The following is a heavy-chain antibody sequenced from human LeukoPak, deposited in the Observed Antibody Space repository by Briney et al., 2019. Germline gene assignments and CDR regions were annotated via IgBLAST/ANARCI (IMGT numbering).Heavy chain of an antibody. CDR3: ARDQEGFDY. Sequence: ASVKASCKASVYTFTSNYIHWVRQAHGQGLEWMGMIYPRDGSTSYAQKFQGRVTVTRDTSMSTVHMELSGLRSEDTAVYYCARDQEGFDYWGQGTLVTVSS. CDR2: IYPRDGST. CDR1: VYTFTSNY. J-gene: IGHJ4*02. V-gene: IGHV1-46*01.